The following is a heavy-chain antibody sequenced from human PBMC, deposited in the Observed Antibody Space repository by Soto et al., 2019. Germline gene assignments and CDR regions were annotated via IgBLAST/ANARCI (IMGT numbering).Heavy chain of an antibody. V-gene: IGHV4-61*01. D-gene: IGHD6-13*01. Sequence: QVQLQESGPGLVKPSETLSLTCSVSGGSVNNNNYYWSWIRQPPGKGPEWIGYVYYSGSTNYNPSLKSRGTISLDTSKSRFSLRLSAVTAVDTAVYYCTRDRGYSTSWGFYYIESWGQGTLVTVSS. J-gene: IGHJ4*02. CDR1: GGSVNNNNYY. CDR3: TRDRGYSTSWGFYYIES. CDR2: VYYSGST.